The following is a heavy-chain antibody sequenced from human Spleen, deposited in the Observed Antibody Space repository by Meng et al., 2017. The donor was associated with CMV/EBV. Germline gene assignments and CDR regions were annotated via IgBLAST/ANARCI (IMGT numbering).Heavy chain of an antibody. CDR3: ARDRGYCSSTSCYSVWFDP. Sequence: FSGYWMHWVRQAPGKGLVWVSRINSDGSSTSYADSVKGRFTISRDNAKNTLYLQMNSLRAEDTAVYYCARDRGYCSSTSCYSVWFDPWGQGTLVTVSS. J-gene: IGHJ5*02. CDR1: FSGYW. CDR2: INSDGSST. D-gene: IGHD2-2*01. V-gene: IGHV3-74*01.